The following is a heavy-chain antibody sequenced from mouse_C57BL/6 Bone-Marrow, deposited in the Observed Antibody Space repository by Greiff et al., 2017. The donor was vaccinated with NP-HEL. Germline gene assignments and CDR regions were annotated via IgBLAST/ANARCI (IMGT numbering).Heavy chain of an antibody. J-gene: IGHJ3*01. CDR2: INPSSGYT. V-gene: IGHV1-7*01. Sequence: QVQLQQSGAELAKPGASVKLSCKASGYTFTSYWMHWVKQRPGQGLEWIGYINPSSGYTKYNPKFKDKATLTADKSSSTAYMQLSILTYEDSAVDYCFYDGYSWFAYWGQGTLVTVSA. CDR3: FYDGYSWFAY. D-gene: IGHD2-3*01. CDR1: GYTFTSYW.